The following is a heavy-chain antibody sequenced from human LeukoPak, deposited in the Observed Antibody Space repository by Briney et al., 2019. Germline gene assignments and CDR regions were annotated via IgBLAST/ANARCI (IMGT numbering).Heavy chain of an antibody. J-gene: IGHJ5*02. CDR3: GYYDSSGRLSS. CDR1: GYSIDSGYY. CDR2: IYHTGST. D-gene: IGHD3-22*01. Sequence: SETLSLTCTVSGYSIDSGYYWGWIRQPPGKGLEWVGSIYHTGSTYYNPSLESRLTISLDTSKNHFSLRLNSVTAADTAVYFCGYYDSSGRLSSWGQGTPVAVSS. V-gene: IGHV4-38-2*02.